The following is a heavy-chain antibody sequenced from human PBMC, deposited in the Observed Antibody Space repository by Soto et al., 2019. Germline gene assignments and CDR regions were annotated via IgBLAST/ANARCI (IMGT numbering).Heavy chain of an antibody. V-gene: IGHV3-53*01. J-gene: IGHJ4*02. CDR3: ARDREPDGIWTFDS. D-gene: IGHD3-9*01. Sequence: SGGAPKLSCAPPGFTLWKYTMGLGPPVPGKGLEWVAESYSTGGTEYADSVKGRFTISRDNSKNTLFLQMNSLGVEDTALYYCARDREPDGIWTFDSWGQGTLVTVSS. CDR1: GFTLWKYT. CDR2: SYSTGGT.